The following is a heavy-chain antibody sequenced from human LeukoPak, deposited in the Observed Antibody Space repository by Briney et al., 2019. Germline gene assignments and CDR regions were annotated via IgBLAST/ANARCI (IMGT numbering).Heavy chain of an antibody. Sequence: ASVKVSCKASGYTFTSYDINWVRQATGQGLEWMGWMNPNSGNTGYAQKFQGRVTITADKSTSTAYMELSSLRSEDTAVYYCARGNYYDSSGYYYVWFDYWGQGTLVTVSS. J-gene: IGHJ4*02. CDR3: ARGNYYDSSGYYYVWFDY. D-gene: IGHD3-22*01. CDR1: GYTFTSYD. CDR2: MNPNSGNT. V-gene: IGHV1-8*01.